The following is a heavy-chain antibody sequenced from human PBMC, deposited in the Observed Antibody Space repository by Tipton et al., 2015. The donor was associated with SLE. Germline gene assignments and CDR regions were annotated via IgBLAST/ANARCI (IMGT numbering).Heavy chain of an antibody. Sequence: TLSLTCAVYGGSFNGYYWSWIRQPPGKGLEWIGEINHSGSTNYNPSLKSRVTISVDTSKNQFSLKLSSVTAADTAVYYCARVPLLTGSWYFDLWGRGTLVTVSS. CDR2: INHSGST. CDR3: ARVPLLTGSWYFDL. V-gene: IGHV4-34*01. J-gene: IGHJ2*01. CDR1: GGSFNGYY. D-gene: IGHD7-27*01.